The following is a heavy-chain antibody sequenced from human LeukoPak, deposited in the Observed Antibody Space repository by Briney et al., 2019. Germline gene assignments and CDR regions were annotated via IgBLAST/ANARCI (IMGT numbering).Heavy chain of an antibody. D-gene: IGHD4-23*01. Sequence: GRSLRLSCTASGFTFGDYAMSWFRQAPGKGLEWVGFIRSKAYGGTTEYAASVKGRFTISRDDSKSIAYLQMNSLKTEDTAVYYCTRDPYGGNSGLYYWGQGTLVTVSS. CDR1: GFTFGDYA. J-gene: IGHJ4*02. CDR2: IRSKAYGGTT. V-gene: IGHV3-49*03. CDR3: TRDPYGGNSGLYY.